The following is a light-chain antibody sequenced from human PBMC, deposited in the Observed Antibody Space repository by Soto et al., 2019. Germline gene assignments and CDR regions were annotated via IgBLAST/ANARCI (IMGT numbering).Light chain of an antibody. CDR1: QSISSW. V-gene: IGKV1-5*01. CDR3: QPYNSFPGT. J-gene: IGKJ5*01. Sequence: GDRVTITCRARQSISSWLAWYQQKPGKAPKLLIYDASSLESGVPSRFSGRGSGTQFTLTISSLQPDDFATYYCQPYNSFPGTFGPGTRLEIK. CDR2: DAS.